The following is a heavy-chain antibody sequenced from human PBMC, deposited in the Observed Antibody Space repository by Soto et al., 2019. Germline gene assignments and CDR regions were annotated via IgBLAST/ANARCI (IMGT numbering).Heavy chain of an antibody. CDR1: GGSISSYY. Sequence: QVQLQESGPGLVKPSETLSLTCTVSGGSISSYYWSWIRQPPGKGLEWIGYIYYSGSTNYNPSLKSRVTISVDTSKNQFSLKLSSVTAADTAVYYCARGILCGKRGFDPCGQGTLVTVSS. D-gene: IGHD2-15*01. J-gene: IGHJ5*02. CDR3: ARGILCGKRGFDP. CDR2: IYYSGST. V-gene: IGHV4-59*01.